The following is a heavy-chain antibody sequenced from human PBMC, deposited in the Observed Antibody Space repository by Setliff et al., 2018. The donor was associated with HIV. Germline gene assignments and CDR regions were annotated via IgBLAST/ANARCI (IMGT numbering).Heavy chain of an antibody. CDR2: ISSSGSTI. D-gene: IGHD6-19*01. CDR3: ARDPDSSGWFVDPYFDF. CDR1: GFIFSSYE. V-gene: IGHV3-48*03. J-gene: IGHJ4*02. Sequence: PGGSLRLSCAASGFIFSSYEMNWVRQAPGKGLEWVSYISSSGSTIYYADSVKGRFTVSRDNAKKSVYLQMNSLRAEDTAVYFCARDPDSSGWFVDPYFDFWGQGTLVTVSS.